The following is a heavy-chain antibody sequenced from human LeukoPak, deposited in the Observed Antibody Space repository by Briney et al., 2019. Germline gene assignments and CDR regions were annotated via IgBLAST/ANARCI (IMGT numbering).Heavy chain of an antibody. V-gene: IGHV3-30*02. D-gene: IGHD3-22*01. CDR2: IRYDGSNK. J-gene: IGHJ3*02. CDR3: AKSLTMIVVEWGVDAFDI. Sequence: TGGSLRLSCAASGFTFSSYGMHWVRQAPGKGLEWVAFIRYDGSNKYYADSVKGRFTISRDNSKNTLYLQMNSLRAEDTAVYYCAKSLTMIVVEWGVDAFDIWGQGTMVTVSS. CDR1: GFTFSSYG.